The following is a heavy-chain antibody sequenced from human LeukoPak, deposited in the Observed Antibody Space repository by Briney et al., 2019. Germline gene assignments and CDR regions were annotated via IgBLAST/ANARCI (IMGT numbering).Heavy chain of an antibody. CDR2: ISYDGSNK. CDR1: GFTFSSYA. V-gene: IGHV3-30-3*01. CDR3: ARGGEGPIMY. D-gene: IGHD3-16*01. J-gene: IGHJ4*02. Sequence: PGGSLRLSCAASGFTFSSYAMHWVRQAPGKGLEWVAVISYDGSNKYYAASVKGRFTISRDNSKNTLYLQMNSLRAEDTAVYYCARGGEGPIMYWGQGTLVTVSS.